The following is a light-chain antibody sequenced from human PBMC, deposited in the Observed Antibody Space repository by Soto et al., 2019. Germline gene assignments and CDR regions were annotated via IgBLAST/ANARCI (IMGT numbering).Light chain of an antibody. V-gene: IGLV6-57*02. CDR3: QSYDTVWV. J-gene: IGLJ3*02. Sequence: NFMLTQPHSVSESPGQTVTISCSSSGGNIASNYVQWYQQRPGSVTTTVIYEDNRRPSGVPDRFSGSVDSSSNSASLTISGLKNEDEADYYCQSYDTVWVFGGGTMLTVL. CDR1: GGNIASNY. CDR2: EDN.